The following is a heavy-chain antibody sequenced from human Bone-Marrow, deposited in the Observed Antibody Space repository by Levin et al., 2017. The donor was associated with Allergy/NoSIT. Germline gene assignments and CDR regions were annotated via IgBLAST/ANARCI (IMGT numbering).Heavy chain of an antibody. V-gene: IGHV4-34*01. CDR1: GGSFSGYY. CDR2: INHSGST. J-gene: IGHJ4*02. Sequence: SETLSLTCAVYGGSFSGYYWSWIRQPPGKGLEWIGEINHSGSTNYNPSLKSRVTISVDTSKNQFSLKLSSVTAADTAVYYCARGPRITMVRGVITNFDYWGQGTLVTVSS. CDR3: ARGPRITMVRGVITNFDY. D-gene: IGHD3-10*01.